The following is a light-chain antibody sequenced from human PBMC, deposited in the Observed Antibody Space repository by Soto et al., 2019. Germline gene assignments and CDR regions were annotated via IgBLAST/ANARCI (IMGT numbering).Light chain of an antibody. Sequence: DIHMTQSPSSLSASVGHRVTITCRSSQSISSYLHWYQFKPGKSPKRLVYKASSLESGGPSRFSGSGSGAEFTFPISSLQPHDFATYYCQHYNSSTFRQGTEVDI. CDR2: KAS. V-gene: IGKV1-5*03. J-gene: IGKJ1*01. CDR3: QHYNSST. CDR1: QSISSY.